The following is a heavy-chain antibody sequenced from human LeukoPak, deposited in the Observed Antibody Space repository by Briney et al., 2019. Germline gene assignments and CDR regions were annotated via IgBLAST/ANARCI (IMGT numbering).Heavy chain of an antibody. V-gene: IGHV3-48*03. J-gene: IGHJ4*02. D-gene: IGHD2-2*01. CDR3: ARDRDCSTTSCYDGHFDY. CDR2: ISRSGSTI. CDR1: GFTFSSYE. Sequence: GRSLRLSCVASGFTFSSYEMNWVRQAPGKGLEWVSYISRSGSTIYYADSVKGRFTISRDNAKKSLFLQMNSLRAEDTAVYYCARDRDCSTTSCYDGHFDYWGQGTLVTVSS.